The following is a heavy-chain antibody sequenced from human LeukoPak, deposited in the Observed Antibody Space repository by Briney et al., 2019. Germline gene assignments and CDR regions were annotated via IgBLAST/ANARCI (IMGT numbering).Heavy chain of an antibody. J-gene: IGHJ4*02. CDR1: GFTFSDYY. CDR2: ISSSGSTI. Sequence: PGGSLRLSCAASGFTFSDYYMSWIRQAPGKGLEWVSYISSSGSTIYYADSVKGRFTISRDNAKNSLYLQMNSLRAEDTAVYYCARALYGSGSYYNEPPGGYWGQGTLVTVSS. D-gene: IGHD3-10*01. V-gene: IGHV3-11*01. CDR3: ARALYGSGSYYNEPPGGY.